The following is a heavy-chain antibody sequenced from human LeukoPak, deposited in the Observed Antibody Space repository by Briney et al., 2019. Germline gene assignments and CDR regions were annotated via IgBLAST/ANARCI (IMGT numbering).Heavy chain of an antibody. J-gene: IGHJ4*02. CDR3: ARMGRLDY. CDR2: INHDGTRK. CDR1: GFTFSEYW. D-gene: IGHD5-24*01. Sequence: TGGSLRLSCAASGFTFSEYWMTWVRQAPGKGLEWVANINHDGTRKYYVDSVKGRFTISRDNAKNSLYLQMNSIRVDDTAVYYCARMGRLDYWGQGTLVSVSS. V-gene: IGHV3-7*01.